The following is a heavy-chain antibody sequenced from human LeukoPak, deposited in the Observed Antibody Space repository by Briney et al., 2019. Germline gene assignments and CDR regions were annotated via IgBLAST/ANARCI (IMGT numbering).Heavy chain of an antibody. D-gene: IGHD4-17*01. CDR2: IYSGGST. CDR3: AREWATVTTD. V-gene: IGHV3-66*01. Sequence: GGSLRLSCAASGFTFGVYAMSWVRQAPGKGLEWVSVIYSGGSTYYADSVKGRFTISRDNSKNTLYLQMNSLRAEDTAVYYCAREWATVTTDWGQGTLVTVSS. CDR1: GFTFGVYA. J-gene: IGHJ4*02.